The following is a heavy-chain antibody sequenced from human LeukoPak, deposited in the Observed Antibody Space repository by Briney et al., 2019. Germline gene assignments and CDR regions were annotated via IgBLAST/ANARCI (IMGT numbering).Heavy chain of an antibody. J-gene: IGHJ4*02. CDR3: ARVDRVGASRGCDY. Sequence: ASVKVSCKASGYTFTSYGISWVRQAPGQGLEWMGWISAYNGNTNYAQKLQGRVTMTTDTSTSTGYMELRSLGSDDTAVYYCARVDRVGASRGCDYWGQGTLVTVSS. D-gene: IGHD1-26*01. CDR2: ISAYNGNT. V-gene: IGHV1-18*01. CDR1: GYTFTSYG.